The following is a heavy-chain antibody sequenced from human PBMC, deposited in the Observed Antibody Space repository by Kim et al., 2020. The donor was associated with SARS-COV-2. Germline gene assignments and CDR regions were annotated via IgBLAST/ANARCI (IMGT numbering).Heavy chain of an antibody. CDR1: NYYISNGFF. D-gene: IGHD1-26*01. CDR2: IYHGGTT. CDR3: ARSVVGPTTGNWFDP. J-gene: IGHJ5*02. Sequence: SETLSLTCTVSNYYISNGFFWGWIRQPPGKGLEWIGSIYHGGTTYYNPSLKSRVTLSVNTSKNQFSLKLSSVTAADTAVYYCARSVVGPTTGNWFDPWGQGTLVTVSS. V-gene: IGHV4-38-2*02.